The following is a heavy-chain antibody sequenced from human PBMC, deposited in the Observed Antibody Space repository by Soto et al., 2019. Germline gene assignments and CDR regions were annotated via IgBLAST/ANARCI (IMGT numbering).Heavy chain of an antibody. J-gene: IGHJ6*02. V-gene: IGHV3-33*01. Sequence: PGGSLRLSCAASGFTYSSYGMHWVCQAPGKGLEWVAVIWYDGSNKYYADSVKGRFTISRDNSKNTLYLQMNSLRAEDTAVYYCARDMTGFGELFYYYYGMDVWGQGTTVTVSS. CDR2: IWYDGSNK. D-gene: IGHD3-10*01. CDR1: GFTYSSYG. CDR3: ARDMTGFGELFYYYYGMDV.